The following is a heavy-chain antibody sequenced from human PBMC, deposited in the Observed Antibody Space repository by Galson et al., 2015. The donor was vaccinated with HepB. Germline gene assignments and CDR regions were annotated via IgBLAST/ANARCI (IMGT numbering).Heavy chain of an antibody. J-gene: IGHJ4*02. CDR2: INSDGSST. Sequence: SLRLSCAASGFTFSSYWMHWVRQAPGKGLVWVSRINSDGSSTSYADSVKGRFTISRDNAKNTLLLQLNSLRAEDTAMYFCAKDGIMVANNPYHFHYWGQGTLVTVSS. CDR1: GFTFSSYW. CDR3: AKDGIMVANNPYHFHY. V-gene: IGHV3-74*01. D-gene: IGHD2-15*01.